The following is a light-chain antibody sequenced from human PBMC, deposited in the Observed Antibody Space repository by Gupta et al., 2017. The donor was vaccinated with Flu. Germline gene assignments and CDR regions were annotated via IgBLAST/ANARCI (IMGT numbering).Light chain of an antibody. Sequence: VVMTQSPLSLPVTLGQPASISCRSSQSLVYSDGNTYLHWFQQRPGQSQRRLIYQVSHRESGVPDRFSGRGSGTEFTLKISRVEAEDVGVYYCMQGSRWPWAFGQGTKVEIK. CDR2: QVS. CDR1: QSLVYSDGNTY. V-gene: IGKV2-30*01. CDR3: MQGSRWPWA. J-gene: IGKJ1*01.